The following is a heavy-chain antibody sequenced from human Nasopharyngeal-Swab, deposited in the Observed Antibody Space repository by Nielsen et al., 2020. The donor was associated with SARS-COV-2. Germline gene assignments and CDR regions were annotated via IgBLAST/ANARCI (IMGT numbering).Heavy chain of an antibody. D-gene: IGHD1-1*01. Sequence: GGSLRLSCAASGFTFSSYSMNWVRQAPGKGLEWVSSISSSSSYIYYADSVRGRFTISRDNAKNSLYLQMISLRAEDTAVYYCARSQGERRAGAFDIWGQGTMVTVSS. J-gene: IGHJ3*02. V-gene: IGHV3-21*01. CDR1: GFTFSSYS. CDR2: ISSSSSYI. CDR3: ARSQGERRAGAFDI.